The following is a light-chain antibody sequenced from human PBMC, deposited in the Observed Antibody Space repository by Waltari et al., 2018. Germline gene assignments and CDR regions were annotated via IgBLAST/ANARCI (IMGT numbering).Light chain of an antibody. J-gene: IGLJ2*01. V-gene: IGLV8-61*01. Sequence: QTVVTQEPSFSVSPGGTVTLTCGLSSGSGSPNYYPSWYQQTPGQAPRTLIYSTNTRSSGVPDRFSGSILGNKAALTITGAQADDESDYYCVLYMGSGISQFGGGTKLTVL. CDR2: STN. CDR3: VLYMGSGISQ. CDR1: SGSGSPNYY.